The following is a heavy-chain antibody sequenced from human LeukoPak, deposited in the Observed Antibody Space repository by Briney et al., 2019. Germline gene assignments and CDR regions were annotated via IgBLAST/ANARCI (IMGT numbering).Heavy chain of an antibody. CDR2: IRYDGGIK. D-gene: IGHD3-10*01. CDR3: AKDPGIYASGVDGY. J-gene: IGHJ4*02. Sequence: GGSLRLSCAASGFTFSTYGMHWVRQAPGKRLEWVAFIRYDGGIKYHADSVKGRFTISRDNSKNTLYLQMNSLRAEDTALYYCAKDPGIYASGVDGYWGQGTLVTVSS. CDR1: GFTFSTYG. V-gene: IGHV3-30*02.